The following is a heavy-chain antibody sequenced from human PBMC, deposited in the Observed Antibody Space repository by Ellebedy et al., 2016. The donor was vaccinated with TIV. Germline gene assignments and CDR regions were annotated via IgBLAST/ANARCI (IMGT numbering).Heavy chain of an antibody. D-gene: IGHD3-3*02. CDR3: ARSPQHFYYFDY. J-gene: IGHJ4*02. V-gene: IGHV3-30-3*01. Sequence: PGGSLRLSCAASGFTFSYYAMHWVRQAPGKGLEWVALISYDGSNQYYADSVKGRFTISRDNSKNTLYLQMNSLRAEDTAVYYCARSPQHFYYFDYWGQGTLVTVSS. CDR2: ISYDGSNQ. CDR1: GFTFSYYA.